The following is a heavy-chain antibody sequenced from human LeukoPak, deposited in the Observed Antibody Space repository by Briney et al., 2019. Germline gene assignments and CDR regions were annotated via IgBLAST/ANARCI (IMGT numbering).Heavy chain of an antibody. CDR3: AKEEVVTAYFDY. J-gene: IGHJ4*02. CDR1: GFTFSSYE. Sequence: PGGSLRLSCVASGFTFSSYEMNWVRQAPGRGLEWVSYMSFSGSTTYYADSVKGRFTISRDNSKNTLYLQMNSLRAEDTAVYYCAKEEVVTAYFDYWGQGTLVTVSS. CDR2: MSFSGSTT. V-gene: IGHV3-48*03. D-gene: IGHD3-22*01.